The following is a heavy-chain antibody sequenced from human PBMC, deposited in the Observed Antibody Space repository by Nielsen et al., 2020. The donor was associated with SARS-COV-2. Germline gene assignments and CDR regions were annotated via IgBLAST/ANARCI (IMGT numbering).Heavy chain of an antibody. Sequence: GESLKISCQGSGYSFTSYWIAWVRQVPGKGLEWMGMIYPADSDTRYSPSFQGQATISGDRSSIAYLQWASLKASDTAIYFCARPMTTSNDPFDYWGPGTLVTVSS. D-gene: IGHD4-17*01. CDR1: GYSFTSYW. CDR3: ARPMTTSNDPFDY. J-gene: IGHJ4*02. CDR2: IYPADSDT. V-gene: IGHV5-51*01.